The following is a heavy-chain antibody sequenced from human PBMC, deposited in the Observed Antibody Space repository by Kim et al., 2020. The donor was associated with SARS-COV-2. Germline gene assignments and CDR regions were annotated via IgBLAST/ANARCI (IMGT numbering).Heavy chain of an antibody. CDR3: VGGGGWNT. J-gene: IGHJ5*02. CDR1: GDSVSSNSAA. V-gene: IGHV6-1*01. Sequence: SQTLSLTCAISGDSVSSNSAAWNWIRQSPSRGLEWLGRTFYRSNWYYAYALSVKSRIIINPDTSKNQVSLQLKSVTPEDTAVYYCVGGGGWNTWGQGTLVTVSS. D-gene: IGHD6-19*01. CDR2: TFYRSNWYY.